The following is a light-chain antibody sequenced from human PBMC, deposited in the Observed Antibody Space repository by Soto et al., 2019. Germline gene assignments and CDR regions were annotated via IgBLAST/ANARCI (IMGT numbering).Light chain of an antibody. CDR1: QSVTSSY. CDR2: GAS. J-gene: IGKJ1*01. Sequence: EIVLTQSPGTLSLSQGERATLSCRASQSVTSSYLAWYQQKPGQAPRLLIYGASSRATGIPDRFSGSGSGTDFTLTISRLEPEDSAVYYCQQYDGSHTFGQGTKVEIK. V-gene: IGKV3-20*01. CDR3: QQYDGSHT.